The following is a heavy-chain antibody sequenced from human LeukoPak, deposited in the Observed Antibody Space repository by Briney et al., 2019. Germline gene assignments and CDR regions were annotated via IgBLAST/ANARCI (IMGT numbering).Heavy chain of an antibody. D-gene: IGHD3-9*01. V-gene: IGHV4-39*07. CDR2: IYYSGST. CDR3: ARTLRYFPN. Sequence: PSETLSLTCTVSGGSISSSSYYWGWIRQPPGKGLEWIGSIYYSGSTYYNPSLKSRVTISVDTSKNQFSLKLSSVTAADTAVYYCARTLRYFPNWGQGTLVTVSS. J-gene: IGHJ4*02. CDR1: GGSISSSSYY.